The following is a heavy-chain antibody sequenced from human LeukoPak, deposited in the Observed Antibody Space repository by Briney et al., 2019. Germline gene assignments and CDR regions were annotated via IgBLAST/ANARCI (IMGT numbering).Heavy chain of an antibody. Sequence: VASVKVSCKASGYTFTGYYMHWVRQAPGQGLEWMGGFDPEDGETIYAQKFQGRVTMTEDTSTDTAYMELSSLRSEDTAVYYCATHGPCGDYPCPSFDYWGQGTLVTVSS. V-gene: IGHV1-24*01. D-gene: IGHD4-17*01. CDR1: GYTFTGYY. CDR2: FDPEDGET. J-gene: IGHJ4*02. CDR3: ATHGPCGDYPCPSFDY.